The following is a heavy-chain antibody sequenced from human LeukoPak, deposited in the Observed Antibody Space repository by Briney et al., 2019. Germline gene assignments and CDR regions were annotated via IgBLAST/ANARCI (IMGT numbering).Heavy chain of an antibody. CDR3: ARGPDIVVVVAAMWFDP. CDR1: GFTFSSYS. V-gene: IGHV3-21*01. D-gene: IGHD2-15*01. CDR2: ISSSGSYI. J-gene: IGHJ5*02. Sequence: GGSLRLSCAASGFTFSSYSMNWVRQAPGKGLEWVSSISSSGSYIYYADSVKGRFTISRDNAKNSLYLQMNSLRAEDTAVYYCARGPDIVVVVAAMWFDPWGQGTLVTVSS.